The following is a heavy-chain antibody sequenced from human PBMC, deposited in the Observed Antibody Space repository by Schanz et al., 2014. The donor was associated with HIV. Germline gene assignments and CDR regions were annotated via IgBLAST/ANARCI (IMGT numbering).Heavy chain of an antibody. J-gene: IGHJ4*02. CDR2: INHREST. CDR1: GGSFTGYY. Sequence: QVTLQQWGAGLLKPSETLSLTCAVYGGSFTGYYWSWIRQSPGKGLEWLGQINHRESTNYNPSLQSRVTISLDQSKNQFSLRLSFVAAADTAVYYCARDNDPYYYDNSGYYDRLFDYWGQGTLVTVSS. CDR3: ARDNDPYYYDNSGYYDRLFDY. V-gene: IGHV4-34*01. D-gene: IGHD3-22*01.